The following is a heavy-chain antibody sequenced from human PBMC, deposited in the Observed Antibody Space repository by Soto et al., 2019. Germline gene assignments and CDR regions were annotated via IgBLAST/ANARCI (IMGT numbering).Heavy chain of an antibody. CDR3: ARAVADSTKDYFDY. Sequence: QVHLQQWGAGLLKPSENLSLTCAVYGGSFSGYYWSWIRQPPGKGLEWIGEINHSGSTNYNPSLKSRVTISVDTSKNQFSLKLNSIIAADTALYYCARAVADSTKDYFDYWGQGTLVTVSS. D-gene: IGHD2-15*01. V-gene: IGHV4-34*01. CDR2: INHSGST. CDR1: GGSFSGYY. J-gene: IGHJ4*02.